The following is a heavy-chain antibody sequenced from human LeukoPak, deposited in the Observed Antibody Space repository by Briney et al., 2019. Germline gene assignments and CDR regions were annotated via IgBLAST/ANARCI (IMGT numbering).Heavy chain of an antibody. D-gene: IGHD3-10*01. CDR1: GFTFSRYS. Sequence: GGSLRLSCAASGFTFSRYSMYWVRQAPGKGLEWVSSISSSSSYIYYADSVKGRFTISRDNAKNSLYLQMNSLRAEDTAVYYCARVGYGSTFYFDYWGKGTLVTVSS. V-gene: IGHV3-21*01. CDR2: ISSSSSYI. CDR3: ARVGYGSTFYFDY. J-gene: IGHJ4*02.